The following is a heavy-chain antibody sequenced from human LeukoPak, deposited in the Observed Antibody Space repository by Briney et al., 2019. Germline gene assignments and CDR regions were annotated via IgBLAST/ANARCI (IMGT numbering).Heavy chain of an antibody. Sequence: PSETLSLTCTVSGGSISSYYWSWIRQPPGKGLEWIGYIYYSGSTNYNPSLKSRVTISVDTSKNQFSLKLSSVTAADTAVYYCARSGPPTLFDYWGQGTLVTVSS. CDR3: ARSGPPTLFDY. CDR1: GGSISSYY. J-gene: IGHJ4*02. V-gene: IGHV4-59*01. D-gene: IGHD3-16*01. CDR2: IYYSGST.